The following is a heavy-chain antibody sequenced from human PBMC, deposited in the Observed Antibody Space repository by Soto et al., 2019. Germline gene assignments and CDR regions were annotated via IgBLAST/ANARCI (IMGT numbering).Heavy chain of an antibody. D-gene: IGHD3-9*01. CDR2: IYPGDSDT. CDR1: GYSFTSYW. Sequence: GESLKISCKGSGYSFTSYWIGWVRQMPGKGLEWMGIIYPGDSDTRYSPSFQGQVTISADKSISTAYLQWSSLKASDTAMYYCARAYYDILTGYYQTFDYWGQGTLVTVS. V-gene: IGHV5-51*01. J-gene: IGHJ4*02. CDR3: ARAYYDILTGYYQTFDY.